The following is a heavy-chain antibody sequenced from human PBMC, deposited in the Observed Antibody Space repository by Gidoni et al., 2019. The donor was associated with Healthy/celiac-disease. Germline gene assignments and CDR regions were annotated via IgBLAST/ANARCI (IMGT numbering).Heavy chain of an antibody. CDR2: IISSSSYI. CDR1: GFTFRSYS. CDR3: ASMTGYCSSTSCSSAFDI. J-gene: IGHJ3*02. V-gene: IGHV3-21*01. Sequence: EVQLVESGGGLVKPGGSLRLSCAASGFTFRSYSMNWVRQAPGKGLEWVSSIISSSSYIYYVDSVHGRFTISRDNANTSLYLQMNILSAEDTAVYYCASMTGYCSSTSCSSAFDIWGQGTMVTVSS. D-gene: IGHD2-2*01.